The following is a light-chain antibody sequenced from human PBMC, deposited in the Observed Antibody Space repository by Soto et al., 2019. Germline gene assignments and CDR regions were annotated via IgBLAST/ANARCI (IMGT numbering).Light chain of an antibody. CDR1: QSLSSTY. CDR3: QQYDNLPRT. J-gene: IGKJ1*01. V-gene: IGKV3-20*01. CDR2: GAS. Sequence: EIVLTQSPGTLSLSPGERATLSCRASQSLSSTYLAWYQQKPGQAPRLLIYGASNKATGIPDRFSGSGSATDFTLNISRLEPEDFAVYYCQQYDNLPRTFGQGTRVDIK.